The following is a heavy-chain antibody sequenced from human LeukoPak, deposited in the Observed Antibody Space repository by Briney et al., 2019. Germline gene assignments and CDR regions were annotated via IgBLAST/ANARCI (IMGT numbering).Heavy chain of an antibody. CDR2: ISSSGSTI. V-gene: IGHV3-48*03. CDR1: GFTFSGYE. J-gene: IGHJ3*02. D-gene: IGHD3-22*01. Sequence: GGSLRLSCAASGFTFSGYEMNWVRQAPGKGLEWVSYISSSGSTIYYADSVKGRFTISRDNAKNSLYLQMNSLRAEDTAVYYCARDAYDSSGYYSPYDALDIWGQGTMVTVSS. CDR3: ARDAYDSSGYYSPYDALDI.